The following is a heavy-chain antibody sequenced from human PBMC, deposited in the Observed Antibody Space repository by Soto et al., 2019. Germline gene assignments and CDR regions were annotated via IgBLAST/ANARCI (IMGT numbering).Heavy chain of an antibody. CDR3: GRGGGDTMVRGVIIKNNWLDP. D-gene: IGHD3-10*01. CDR1: GGTFSSYS. Sequence: GASVKVSCKASGGTFSSYSISWVRQAPGQGLEWMGGIIPIFGTANYAQKFQGRVTITADESTSTAYMELSSLRSEDTAVYYCGRGGGDTMVRGVIIKNNWLDPWGQGTLVTVSS. CDR2: IIPIFGTA. V-gene: IGHV1-69*13. J-gene: IGHJ5*02.